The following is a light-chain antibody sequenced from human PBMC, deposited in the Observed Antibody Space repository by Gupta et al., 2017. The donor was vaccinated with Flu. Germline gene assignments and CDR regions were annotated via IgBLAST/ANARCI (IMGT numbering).Light chain of an antibody. J-gene: IGKJ2*01. CDR2: AAS. CDR3: QQSYSTPRYT. CDR1: QSNSFY. V-gene: IGKV1-39*01. Sequence: SSLSASVGDRVTITSRASQSNSFYLNWYQQKTGKAPKCLIYAASSLQSGVPSRFSGSGSGTDFTRTISSLQPEDFATYYCQQSYSTPRYTFGQGTKLEIK.